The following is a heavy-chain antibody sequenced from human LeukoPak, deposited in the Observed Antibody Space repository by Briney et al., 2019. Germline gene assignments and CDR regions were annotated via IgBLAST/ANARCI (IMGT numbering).Heavy chain of an antibody. CDR2: IYYSGST. Sequence: PSETLSLTCTVSGGSISSGGYYWSWIRQHPGKGLEWIGYIYYSGSTYYNPSLKSRVTISVDTSKNQFSLKLSSVTAADTAVYYCARLGFGGLLSIRDYWGQGTLVTVSS. CDR1: GGSISSGGYY. J-gene: IGHJ4*02. D-gene: IGHD3-10*01. V-gene: IGHV4-31*03. CDR3: ARLGFGGLLSIRDY.